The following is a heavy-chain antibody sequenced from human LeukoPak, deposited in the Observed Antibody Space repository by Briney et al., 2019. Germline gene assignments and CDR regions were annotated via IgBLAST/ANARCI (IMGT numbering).Heavy chain of an antibody. Sequence: GGSLRLSCAASGFTFSDDYMSWIRQAPGKGLEWVSYISSSGSTIYYADSVKGRFTISRDNAKNSLYLQMNSLRAEDTAVYYCARDLRALRLSIAVPDYWGQGTLVTVSS. CDR2: ISSSGSTI. CDR3: ARDLRALRLSIAVPDY. V-gene: IGHV3-11*04. J-gene: IGHJ4*02. CDR1: GFTFSDDY. D-gene: IGHD6-19*01.